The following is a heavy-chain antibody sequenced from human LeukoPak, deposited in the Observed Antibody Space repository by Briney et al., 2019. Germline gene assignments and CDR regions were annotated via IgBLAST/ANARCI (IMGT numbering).Heavy chain of an antibody. D-gene: IGHD6-19*01. CDR2: ISSSSSTI. J-gene: IGHJ5*02. V-gene: IGHV3-48*01. CDR3: ARAPLSSGRGSYLFDP. CDR1: GFTFSSYS. Sequence: GGSLRLSCAASGFTFSSYSMNWARQAPGKGLEWVSYISSSSSTIYYADSVKGRFTISRDNAKNSLYLQMNSLRAEDTAVYYCARAPLSSGRGSYLFDPWGQGTLVTVSS.